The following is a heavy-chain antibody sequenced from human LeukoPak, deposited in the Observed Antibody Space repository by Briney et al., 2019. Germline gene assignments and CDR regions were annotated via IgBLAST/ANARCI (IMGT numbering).Heavy chain of an antibody. CDR3: AKRSAESSGYFDS. CDR2: ISGSGGST. Sequence: GGSLRLSCGGSGFTFSTYNMHWVRQAPGKGLEWVSAISGSGGSTYYADSVKGRFTISRDNSKNTLYLQMNSLRAEDTAIYYCAKRSAESSGYFDSWGQGTLVTVSS. V-gene: IGHV3-23*01. D-gene: IGHD6-19*01. J-gene: IGHJ4*02. CDR1: GFTFSTYN.